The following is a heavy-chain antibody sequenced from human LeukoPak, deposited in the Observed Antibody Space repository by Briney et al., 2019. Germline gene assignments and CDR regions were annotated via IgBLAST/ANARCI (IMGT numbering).Heavy chain of an antibody. D-gene: IGHD4-23*01. J-gene: IGHJ4*02. CDR2: IYYSGST. Sequence: SETLSLTCTVSGGSISSGGYSWSWIRQHPGKGLEWIGYIYYSGSTYYNPSLKSRVTISVDTSKNQFSLKLSSVTAADTAVYYCARVSGVVTPWIYYFDYWGQGTLVTVSS. V-gene: IGHV4-31*03. CDR3: ARVSGVVTPWIYYFDY. CDR1: GGSISSGGYS.